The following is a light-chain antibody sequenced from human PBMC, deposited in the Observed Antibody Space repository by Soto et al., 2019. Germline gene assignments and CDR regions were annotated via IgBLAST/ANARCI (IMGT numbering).Light chain of an antibody. CDR1: QSVLYSSNNKNY. Sequence: DIVMTQSPYSLAVSLGESATINCKSSQSVLYSSNNKNYLAWYQQRPGQSPKLLIYWAFTREFGVPDRFSGSGSGTDFTLTISSLQAEDVAVYYCQQYYTTPWTFGQGTKVDIK. V-gene: IGKV4-1*01. CDR2: WAF. J-gene: IGKJ1*01. CDR3: QQYYTTPWT.